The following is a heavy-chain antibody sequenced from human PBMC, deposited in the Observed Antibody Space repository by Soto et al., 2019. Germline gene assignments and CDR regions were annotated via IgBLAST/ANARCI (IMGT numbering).Heavy chain of an antibody. CDR2: ISYDGSNK. D-gene: IGHD5-12*01. Sequence: QVQLVESGGDVVQPGRSLRLSCAASGFTFSSYGMHWVRQAPGKGLEWVAVISYDGSNKYYADSVKGRFTISRDNSKNTLYLQMNSLRAEDTAVYYCAKDLVATVPYYYYGMDVWGQGTTVTVSS. CDR3: AKDLVATVPYYYYGMDV. J-gene: IGHJ6*02. CDR1: GFTFSSYG. V-gene: IGHV3-30*18.